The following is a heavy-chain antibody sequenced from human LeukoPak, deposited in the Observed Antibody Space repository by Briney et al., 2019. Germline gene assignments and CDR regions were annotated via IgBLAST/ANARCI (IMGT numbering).Heavy chain of an antibody. CDR2: IPYDGSNK. D-gene: IGHD1-14*01. CDR1: GFTFSSYG. CDR3: ARREVYFDY. Sequence: GGSLRLSCAASGFTFSSYGMHWVRQAPGKGLEWGAFIPYDGSNKYYADSVKGRFTISRDHSKNTLYLQMNSLRAEDTAVYYCARREVYFDYWGQGTLVTVSS. J-gene: IGHJ4*02. V-gene: IGHV3-30*02.